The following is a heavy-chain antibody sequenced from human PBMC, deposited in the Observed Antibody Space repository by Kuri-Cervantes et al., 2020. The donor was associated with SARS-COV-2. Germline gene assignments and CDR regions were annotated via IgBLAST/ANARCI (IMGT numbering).Heavy chain of an antibody. J-gene: IGHJ4*02. CDR1: GFTVSSYA. CDR2: ISGSGGST. V-gene: IGHV3-23*01. D-gene: IGHD4-17*01. Sequence: GGSLVSCAASGFTVSSYAMSWVRQAPGKGLEWVSAISGSGGSTYYADSVKGRFIISRDNAKNSLYLQMNSLRVEDTALYYCARAYGDYVFREGLDSWGQGTLVTVSS. CDR3: ARAYGDYVFREGLDS.